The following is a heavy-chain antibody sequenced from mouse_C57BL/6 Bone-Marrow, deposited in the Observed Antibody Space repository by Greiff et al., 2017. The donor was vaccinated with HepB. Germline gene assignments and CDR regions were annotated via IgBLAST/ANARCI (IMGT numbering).Heavy chain of an antibody. CDR3: ARGDYGSSHEGFAY. V-gene: IGHV1-9*01. J-gene: IGHJ3*01. Sequence: VQLQESGAELMKPGASVKLSCKATGYTFTGYWIEWVKQRPGHGLEWIGEILPGSGSTNYNEKFKGKATFTADTSSNTAYMQLSSLTTEDSAIYYWARGDYGSSHEGFAYWGQGTLVTVSA. CDR2: ILPGSGST. D-gene: IGHD1-1*01. CDR1: GYTFTGYW.